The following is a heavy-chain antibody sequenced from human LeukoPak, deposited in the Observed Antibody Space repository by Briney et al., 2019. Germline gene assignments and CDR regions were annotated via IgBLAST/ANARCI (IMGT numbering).Heavy chain of an antibody. CDR1: GGSFSRYA. Sequence: GASVKVSCKASGGSFSRYAISWVRQAPGQGLEWMGGIIPIFGTANYAQKFQGRVTITADESTRTAYMELRTLRSDDTAVYFCARDRTVAGFHLEAHWGQGTLVTVSS. D-gene: IGHD6-19*01. CDR2: IIPIFGTA. CDR3: ARDRTVAGFHLEAH. J-gene: IGHJ4*02. V-gene: IGHV1-69*13.